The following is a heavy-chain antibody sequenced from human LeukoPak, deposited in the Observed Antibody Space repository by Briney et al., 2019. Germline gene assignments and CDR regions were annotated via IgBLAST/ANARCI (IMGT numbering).Heavy chain of an antibody. V-gene: IGHV3-23*01. Sequence: GGSLRLSCAASGFTFSSYAMSWVRQASGKGLEWVPAISGSGGSTYYADSVKGRFTISRDNSKNTLYLQMNSLRAEDTAVYYCAKDRGYDVDYWGQGTLVTVSS. CDR1: GFTFSSYA. CDR3: AKDRGYDVDY. D-gene: IGHD3-16*01. CDR2: ISGSGGST. J-gene: IGHJ4*02.